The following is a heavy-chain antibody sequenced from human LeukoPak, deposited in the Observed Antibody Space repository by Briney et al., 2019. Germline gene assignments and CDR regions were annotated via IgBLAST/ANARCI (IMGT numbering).Heavy chain of an antibody. J-gene: IGHJ4*02. CDR2: IYYSGST. V-gene: IGHV4-59*01. CDR3: ATEDGYNSNFDY. CDR1: GGSMSTYY. D-gene: IGHD5-24*01. Sequence: PSETLSLTCTVSGGSMSTYYWSWIRQPPGKGLEWIGYIYYSGSTNYNPSLKSRVTISVDTSKNQFSLKLSSVTAADTAVYYCATEDGYNSNFDYWGQGTLVTVSS.